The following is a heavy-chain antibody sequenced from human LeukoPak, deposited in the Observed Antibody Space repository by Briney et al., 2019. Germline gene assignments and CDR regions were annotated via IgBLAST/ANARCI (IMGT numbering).Heavy chain of an antibody. D-gene: IGHD4/OR15-4a*01. CDR1: GFTFSSYG. CDR3: AKDGAASTYFDN. CDR2: MWYDGSTK. J-gene: IGHJ4*02. V-gene: IGHV3-33*06. Sequence: GGSLRLSCAASGFTFSSYGMHWVRQAPGKGLEWVAVMWYDGSTKYYADSVKGRFTISRDNSKNTLYLQMDSLRAEDTAVYYCAKDGAASTYFDNWGPGTLVTVSS.